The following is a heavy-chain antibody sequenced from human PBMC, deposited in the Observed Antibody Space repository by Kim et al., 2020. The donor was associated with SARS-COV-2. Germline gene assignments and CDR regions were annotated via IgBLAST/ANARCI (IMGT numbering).Heavy chain of an antibody. J-gene: IGHJ4*02. Sequence: LKSRVTISVDTSKNQFSLKLSSVTAADTAVYYCARGSGIAYCGGDCYVDYWGQGTLVTVSS. D-gene: IGHD2-21*02. CDR3: ARGSGIAYCGGDCYVDY. V-gene: IGHV4-34*01.